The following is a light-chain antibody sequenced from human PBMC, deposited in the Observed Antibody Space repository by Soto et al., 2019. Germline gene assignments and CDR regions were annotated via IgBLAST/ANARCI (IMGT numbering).Light chain of an antibody. CDR3: QQYNSWPLT. Sequence: EIVMTQSPATLSVSPGERATLSCRASQSVGSDLAWYQQKPGQAPRLVIYDISTRATGVPTRISGSGSGTEFTLTISNLQSEDFAVYYCQQYNSWPLTFGGGTTGDIK. V-gene: IGKV3D-15*01. J-gene: IGKJ4*01. CDR1: QSVGSD. CDR2: DIS.